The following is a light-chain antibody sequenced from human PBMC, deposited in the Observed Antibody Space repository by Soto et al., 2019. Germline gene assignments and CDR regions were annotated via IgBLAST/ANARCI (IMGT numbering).Light chain of an antibody. CDR2: SSN. V-gene: IGLV1-44*01. CDR1: SSNIGSNS. CDR3: AAWDDSLNGVV. Sequence: QSVLTQPPSASGTPGQRVTISCSGSSSNIGSNSVNWYQQLPGTAPKLLMYSSNQRPSGVPDRFSGSKSGTSASLAISGLQSEDEGDYYCAAWDDSLNGVVFGGGTKVTAL. J-gene: IGLJ2*01.